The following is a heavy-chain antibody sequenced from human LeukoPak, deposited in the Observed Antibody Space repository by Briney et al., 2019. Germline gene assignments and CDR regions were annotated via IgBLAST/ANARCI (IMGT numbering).Heavy chain of an antibody. D-gene: IGHD3-22*01. J-gene: IGHJ4*02. V-gene: IGHV4-39*07. Sequence: PSETLSLTCTVSGGSIRSSYYYWGWIRQPPGKGLEWIGSIYYSGSTYYNPSLKSRVTISVDTSKNQFSLKLSSVTAADTAVYYCARGKFLADYYDSSCYFDYWGQGTLVTVSS. CDR3: ARGKFLADYYDSSCYFDY. CDR1: GGSIRSSYYY. CDR2: IYYSGST.